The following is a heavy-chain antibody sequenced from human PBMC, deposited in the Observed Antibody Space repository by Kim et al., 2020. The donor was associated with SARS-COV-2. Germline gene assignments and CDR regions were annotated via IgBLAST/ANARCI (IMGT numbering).Heavy chain of an antibody. J-gene: IGHJ4*02. V-gene: IGHV3-7*01. Sequence: DSVKGRFTISRDNAKNSLYLQMNGLGAEDTAVYYCARALLSGSYYVGSDYWGQGTLVTVSS. D-gene: IGHD1-26*01. CDR3: ARALLSGSYYVGSDY.